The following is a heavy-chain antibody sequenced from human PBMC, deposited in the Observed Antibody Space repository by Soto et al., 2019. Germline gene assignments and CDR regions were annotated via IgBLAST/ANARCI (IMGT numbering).Heavy chain of an antibody. D-gene: IGHD3-22*01. CDR2: ISGSGEST. V-gene: IGHV3-23*01. CDR3: AKYSSYWDEDY. J-gene: IGHJ4*02. Sequence: EVQLLESGGGLVQPGGSLRLSCAATGFTLSSYAMTWVRQAPGEGLQWVSSISGSGESTFHAYSVKGRFTISRDNSKNPVTLPMNSLRAEDTAIYYCAKYSSYWDEDYWGQGTLVTGSS. CDR1: GFTLSSYA.